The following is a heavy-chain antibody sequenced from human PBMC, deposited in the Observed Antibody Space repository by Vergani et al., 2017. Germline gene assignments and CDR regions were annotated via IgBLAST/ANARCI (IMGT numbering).Heavy chain of an antibody. CDR1: GFTFSSYG. CDR2: ISYDGSNK. D-gene: IGHD3-22*01. Sequence: VQLVESGGGVVQPGRSLRLSCAASGFTFSSYGMHWVRQAPGKGLEWVAVISYDGSNKYYADSVKGRFTISRDNSKNTLYLQMNSLRAEDTAVYYCAKEGDSSGYLYFDYWGQGTLVTVSS. V-gene: IGHV3-30*18. J-gene: IGHJ4*02. CDR3: AKEGDSSGYLYFDY.